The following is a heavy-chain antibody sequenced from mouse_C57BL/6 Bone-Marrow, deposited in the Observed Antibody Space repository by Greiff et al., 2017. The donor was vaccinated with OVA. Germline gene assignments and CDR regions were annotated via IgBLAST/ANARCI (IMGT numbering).Heavy chain of an antibody. CDR3: TREDSTTVVATEGYFDV. J-gene: IGHJ1*03. CDR2: IYPGNSDT. D-gene: IGHD1-1*01. Sequence: VQLQQSGTVLARPGASVKMSCKTSGYTFTSYWMHWVKQRPGQGLEWIGAIYPGNSDTSYNQKFKGKAKLTAVTSASTAYMELSSLTNEDSAVYYCTREDSTTVVATEGYFDVWGTGTTVTVSS. CDR1: GYTFTSYW. V-gene: IGHV1-5*01.